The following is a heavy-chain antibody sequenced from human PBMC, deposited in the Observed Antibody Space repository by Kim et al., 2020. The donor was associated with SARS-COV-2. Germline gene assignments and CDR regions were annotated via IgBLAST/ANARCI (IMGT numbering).Heavy chain of an antibody. V-gene: IGHV3-15*01. CDR1: GFTLTNAY. Sequence: GGSLRLSCAASGFTLTNAYMSWVRQAPGKGLEWVGLIKSKTDGETAHYAAPVKGRFTISRDDSKNTLYLQMNSLKAEDTAVYYCQSFVSASYGVDVWGQGTTVTVSS. CDR2: IKSKTDGETA. CDR3: QSFVSASYGVDV. D-gene: IGHD3-16*01. J-gene: IGHJ6*02.